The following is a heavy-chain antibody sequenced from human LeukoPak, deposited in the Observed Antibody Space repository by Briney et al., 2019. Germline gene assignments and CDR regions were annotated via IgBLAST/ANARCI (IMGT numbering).Heavy chain of an antibody. Sequence: ASVKVSCKASVYTFTGYYMHWVRQAPGQGLEWMGWINPNSGGTNYAQKFQGRVTMTRDTSISTAYMELSRLRSDDTAVYYCARVGWRRLGNFVDYWGQGTLVTVSS. J-gene: IGHJ4*02. CDR1: VYTFTGYY. V-gene: IGHV1-2*02. CDR3: ARVGWRRLGNFVDY. D-gene: IGHD5-12*01. CDR2: INPNSGGT.